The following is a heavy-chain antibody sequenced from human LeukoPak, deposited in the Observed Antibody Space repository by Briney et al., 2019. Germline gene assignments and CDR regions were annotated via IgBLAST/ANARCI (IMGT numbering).Heavy chain of an antibody. D-gene: IGHD3-10*01. CDR3: AIVYSANGYGSGYYDY. CDR2: IWDDGSNQ. Sequence: GGSLRLSCAASGFTFSNYGMHWVRQAPGKGLEWVAVIWDDGSNQKYADSVKGRFTISRDNSKNTLYLQMNSLRAEDTAVYYCAIVYSANGYGSGYYDYWGQGTLVTVSS. CDR1: GFTFSNYG. J-gene: IGHJ4*02. V-gene: IGHV3-33*08.